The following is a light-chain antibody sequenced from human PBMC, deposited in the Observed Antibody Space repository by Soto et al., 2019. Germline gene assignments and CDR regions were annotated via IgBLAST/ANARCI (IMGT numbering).Light chain of an antibody. J-gene: IGKJ3*01. V-gene: IGKV3-20*01. Sequence: EIVLTQSPGTLSLSPGERATLSCRASQSVSSNYLAWYQQKPGQAPRLLIYGASIRATGIPDRFSGSGSGTDFTLTISRLEPEDIAVYYCQQYDSSPPITFGPGTKVDTK. CDR1: QSVSSNY. CDR2: GAS. CDR3: QQYDSSPPIT.